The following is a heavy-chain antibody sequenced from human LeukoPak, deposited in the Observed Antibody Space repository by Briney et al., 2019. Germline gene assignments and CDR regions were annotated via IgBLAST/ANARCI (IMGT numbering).Heavy chain of an antibody. CDR1: GFTFSSSW. J-gene: IGHJ4*02. Sequence: GGSLRLSCAASGFTFSSSWMYWVRQAPGKGLVWVSRINSDGSSTSYADSVKGRFTISRDNAKNTLYLQMNSLRAEDTAAYYCAKGYYFDILSGYSSLDSWGQGTLVTVSS. V-gene: IGHV3-74*01. CDR3: AKGYYFDILSGYSSLDS. CDR2: INSDGSST. D-gene: IGHD3-9*01.